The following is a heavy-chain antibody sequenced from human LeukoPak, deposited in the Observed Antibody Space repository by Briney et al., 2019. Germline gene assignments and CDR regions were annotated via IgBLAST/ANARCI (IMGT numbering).Heavy chain of an antibody. CDR1: GGSISSFY. V-gene: IGHV4-59*01. Sequence: SETLSLTCTVSGGSISSFYWSWIRQPPGKGLEWIGYIYYSGGTDYNPSLKSRVTISIDTSKNQFSLKLSSVTAADTAVYYCAREAYCGGDCYSGFDYWGQGTLVTVSS. D-gene: IGHD2-21*02. CDR2: IYYSGGT. CDR3: AREAYCGGDCYSGFDY. J-gene: IGHJ4*02.